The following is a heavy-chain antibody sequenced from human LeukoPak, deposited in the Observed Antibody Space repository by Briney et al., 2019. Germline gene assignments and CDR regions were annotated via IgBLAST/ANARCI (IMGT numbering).Heavy chain of an antibody. D-gene: IGHD6-13*01. J-gene: IGHJ6*03. CDR2: ISPSGGST. CDR1: GYTFTSNY. V-gene: IGHV1-46*01. CDR3: ARGFLIGSSWYRYYYYYYMDV. Sequence: ASVKVSCKAFGYTFTSNYMHWVRQAPGQGPEWMGVISPSGGSTTYAQKFQGRVTLTRDMSTSTDYLELSSLRSEDTAVYYCARGFLIGSSWYRYYYYYYMDVWGKGTTVTISS.